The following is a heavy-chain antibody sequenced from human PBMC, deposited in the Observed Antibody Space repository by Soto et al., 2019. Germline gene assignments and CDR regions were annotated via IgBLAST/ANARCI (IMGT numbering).Heavy chain of an antibody. Sequence: QLQLQESGPGLVKPSGTLSLTCAVSGGSISSSSWWTWVRQSPGKGLEWIGEIFESGATNYNPSLKSRLTMSVDKSKTQFSLNLSSLTAADTAVYFCTTSHAGELNNWGQGTLVTVSS. CDR1: GGSISSSSW. CDR3: TTSHAGELNN. CDR2: IFESGAT. J-gene: IGHJ4*02. V-gene: IGHV4-4*02. D-gene: IGHD1-7*01.